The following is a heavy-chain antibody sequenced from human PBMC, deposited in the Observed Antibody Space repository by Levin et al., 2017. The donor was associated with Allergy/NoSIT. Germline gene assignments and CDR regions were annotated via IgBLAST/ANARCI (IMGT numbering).Heavy chain of an antibody. CDR1: GGTFNDNT. D-gene: IGHD3-22*01. J-gene: IGHJ4*02. CDR2: IIPMFNIL. CDR3: ASWLGYYYDSSGYRRKDFVS. Sequence: KLGESLKISCKASGGTFNDNTLNWVRQAPGQGLEWMGRIIPMFNILHYAEKFQGRVTITADKSTNTGYLELSSLGSEDTAVYYCASWLGYYYDSSGYRRKDFVSWGQGTLVSVSS. V-gene: IGHV1-69*02.